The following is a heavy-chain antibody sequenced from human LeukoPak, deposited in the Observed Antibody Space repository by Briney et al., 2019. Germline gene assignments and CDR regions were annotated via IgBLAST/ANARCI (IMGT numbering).Heavy chain of an antibody. Sequence: SVKVSCKASGYNFRNYGIGWVRQPPTQGLEWMGWITAGNGNTNYAQKVQGRVTMTTDTSTSTAYMELRSLRSDDTAVYFCARDSARGYSYGYNAFDIWGQGTMVTVSS. CDR1: GYNFRNYG. CDR3: ARDSARGYSYGYNAFDI. D-gene: IGHD5-18*01. V-gene: IGHV1-18*01. J-gene: IGHJ3*02. CDR2: ITAGNGNT.